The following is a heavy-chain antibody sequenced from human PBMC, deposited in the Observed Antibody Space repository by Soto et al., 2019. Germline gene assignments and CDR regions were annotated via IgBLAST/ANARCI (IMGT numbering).Heavy chain of an antibody. CDR2: INPATGAA. Sequence: QLHLVQSGAVVKKPRASVTVSCSASGYPVTAYYMHWVRQAPGRGLEWMGGINPATGAAKYTQTFQGRVTMTRDTSTSTVFMELSGLTSEDTAVFSCARGGGVGVAGSAAFDMWGQGTLVTVSS. V-gene: IGHV1-2*02. J-gene: IGHJ3*02. D-gene: IGHD3-3*01. CDR3: ARGGGVGVAGSAAFDM. CDR1: GYPVTAYY.